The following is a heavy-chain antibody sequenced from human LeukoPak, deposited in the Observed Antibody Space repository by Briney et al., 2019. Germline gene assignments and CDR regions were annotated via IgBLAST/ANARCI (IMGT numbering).Heavy chain of an antibody. CDR1: GYTFTSYG. D-gene: IGHD6-25*01. Sequence: ASVKVSCKASGYTFTSYGINWVRQAPGQGLEWMGWINCYNGNTNYAQKSEGRLTLTTDTATSSVYMELRNLRSDDTAVYYCARGLDAAAGLANFDYWGQGTLVTVSS. V-gene: IGHV1-18*01. CDR2: INCYNGNT. CDR3: ARGLDAAAGLANFDY. J-gene: IGHJ4*02.